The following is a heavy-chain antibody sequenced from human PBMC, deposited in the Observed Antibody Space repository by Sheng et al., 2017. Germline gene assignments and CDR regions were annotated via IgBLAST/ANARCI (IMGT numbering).Heavy chain of an antibody. D-gene: IGHD2-2*02. J-gene: IGHJ2*01. Sequence: EVQLVESGGGLVQPGGSLRLSCAASGFTFSSYWMHWVRQVPGKGLVWVSLINNDGSSTSYADSVKGRFTISRENAKNTLYLQMNSLRAEDTAVYYCARDDTPGLWGRGTLVTVSS. V-gene: IGHV3-74*01. CDR3: ARDDTPGL. CDR1: GFTFSSYW. CDR2: INNDGSST.